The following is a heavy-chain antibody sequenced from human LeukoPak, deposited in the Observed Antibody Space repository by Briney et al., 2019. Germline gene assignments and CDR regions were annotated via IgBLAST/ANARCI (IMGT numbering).Heavy chain of an antibody. CDR3: TSLNIWFGGVDY. CDR2: IRSKANSYAT. CDR1: GFTFSGSA. Sequence: GGSLRLSCAASGFTFSGSAMHWVRQASGKGLEWVGRIRSKANSYATAYAASVKGRFTISRDDSKNTAYLQMNSLKTEDTAVYYCTSLNIWFGGVDYWGQGTLVTVSS. V-gene: IGHV3-73*01. J-gene: IGHJ4*02. D-gene: IGHD3-10*01.